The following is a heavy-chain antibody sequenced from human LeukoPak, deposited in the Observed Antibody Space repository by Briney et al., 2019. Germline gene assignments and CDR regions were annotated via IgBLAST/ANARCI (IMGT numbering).Heavy chain of an antibody. Sequence: ASVKVSCKASGYTFTSYAMHWVRQAPGQRLEWMGWINAGNGNTKYSQKFQGRVTITRDTSASTAYMGLSSLRSEDTAVYYCARVFSPLRTLDYWGQGTLVTVSS. J-gene: IGHJ4*02. D-gene: IGHD2-2*01. CDR3: ARVFSPLRTLDY. V-gene: IGHV1-3*01. CDR1: GYTFTSYA. CDR2: INAGNGNT.